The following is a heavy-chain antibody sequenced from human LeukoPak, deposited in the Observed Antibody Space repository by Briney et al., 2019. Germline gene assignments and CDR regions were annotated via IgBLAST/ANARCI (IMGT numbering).Heavy chain of an antibody. CDR2: ISAYNGNT. V-gene: IGHV1-18*01. CDR1: GYALTTFG. CDR3: ARDRPMGALTNNWFDP. J-gene: IGHJ5*02. D-gene: IGHD1-26*01. Sequence: PVGASSTPSGYALTTFGTGWGRQAPGQGLEWMGGISAYNGNTNYAQKLQGSVTMTTDTSTSTAYMELSSLRSDDTAVYYCARDRPMGALTNNWFDPWGQGTLVTVSS.